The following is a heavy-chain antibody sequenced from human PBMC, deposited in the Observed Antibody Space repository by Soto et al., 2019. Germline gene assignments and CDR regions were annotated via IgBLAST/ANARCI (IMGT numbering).Heavy chain of an antibody. CDR2: IWYDGSNK. D-gene: IGHD2-15*01. CDR1: GFTFSSYG. Sequence: QVQLVESGGGVVQPGRSLRLSCAASGFTFSSYGMHWVRQAPGKGLEWVAVIWYDGSNKYYADSVKGRFTISRDNSXXXRXXQMNSLRAEDTAVYYCARDGYCSGGSCYSVPVFDYWGQGTLVTVSS. CDR3: ARDGYCSGGSCYSVPVFDY. V-gene: IGHV3-33*01. J-gene: IGHJ4*02.